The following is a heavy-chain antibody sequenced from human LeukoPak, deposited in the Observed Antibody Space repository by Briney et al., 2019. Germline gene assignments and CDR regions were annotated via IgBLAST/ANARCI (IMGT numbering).Heavy chain of an antibody. Sequence: GASVKVSCKASGFTSTSSAMQWVRQARGQRLEWIGWIVVGSGNTNYAQKFQERVTITRDMSTSTAYMELSSLRSEDTAVYYCAADPDPYCSGGSCYSGDYWGQGTLVTVSS. J-gene: IGHJ4*02. V-gene: IGHV1-58*02. CDR2: IVVGSGNT. CDR1: GFTSTSSA. D-gene: IGHD2-15*01. CDR3: AADPDPYCSGGSCYSGDY.